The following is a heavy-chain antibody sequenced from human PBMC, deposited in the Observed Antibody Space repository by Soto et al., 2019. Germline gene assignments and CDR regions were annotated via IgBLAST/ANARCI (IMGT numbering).Heavy chain of an antibody. D-gene: IGHD6-13*01. V-gene: IGHV3-21*01. CDR3: ARDWAAALDY. J-gene: IGHJ4*02. CDR2: ISGSRGYI. CDR1: S. Sequence: SSILIRQAPGKGLEWVSSISGSRGYIYYGDSVKGRFTISRDNAKNSVVLQMNNLRAEDTAVYYCARDWAAALDYWGPGTLVTVSS.